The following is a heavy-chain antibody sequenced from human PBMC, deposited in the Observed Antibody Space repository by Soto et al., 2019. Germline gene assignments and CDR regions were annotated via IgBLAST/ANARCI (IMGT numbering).Heavy chain of an antibody. D-gene: IGHD5-18*01. CDR1: GFTFTSSA. V-gene: IGHV1-58*01. CDR3: AADLKYSYGRRRFYYYYGMDV. Sequence: ASVKVSCKASGFTFTSSAVQWVRQARGQRLEWIGWIVVGSGNTNYAQKFQERVTITRDMSTSTAYMELSSLRSEDTAVYYCAADLKYSYGRRRFYYYYGMDVWGQGTTVTVSS. J-gene: IGHJ6*02. CDR2: IVVGSGNT.